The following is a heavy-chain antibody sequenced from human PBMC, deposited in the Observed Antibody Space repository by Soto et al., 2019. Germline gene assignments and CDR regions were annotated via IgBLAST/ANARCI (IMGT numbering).Heavy chain of an antibody. CDR1: GYSFTSYW. D-gene: IGHD3-9*01. CDR2: IYPGDSDT. J-gene: IGHJ3*02. CDR3: ARTRYFDWLLGDAFDI. Sequence: GESLKISCKGSGYSFTSYWIGWVRQMPGKGLERVGIIYPGDSDTRYSPSFQGQVTISADKSISTAYLQWSSLKASDTAMYYCARTRYFDWLLGDAFDIWGQGTMVTVSS. V-gene: IGHV5-51*01.